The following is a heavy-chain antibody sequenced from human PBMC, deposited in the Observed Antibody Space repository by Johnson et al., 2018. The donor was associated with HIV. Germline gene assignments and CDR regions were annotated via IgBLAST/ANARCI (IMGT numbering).Heavy chain of an antibody. CDR1: GFTVSSNY. V-gene: IGHV3-66*01. D-gene: IGHD4-17*01. CDR2: IYSGGST. Sequence: VQLVESGGGLVQPGGSLRLSCAASGFTVSSNYMSLVRQAPGKGLEWVSVIYSGGSTYYADSVKGRFTISRDNSKNTLYLQMNSLRAEDTAVYYCAKIYGDYAVGAFDIWGQGTMVTVSS. J-gene: IGHJ3*02. CDR3: AKIYGDYAVGAFDI.